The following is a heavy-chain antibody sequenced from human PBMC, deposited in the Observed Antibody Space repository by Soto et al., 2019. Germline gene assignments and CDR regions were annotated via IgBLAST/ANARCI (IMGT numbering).Heavy chain of an antibody. Sequence: ASVKASSKASGYTSTAYYMPWLQKAPGKGLEWMGIITPSGGSTSYAQKFQGRVTMTRDTSTSTVYMELSSLRSEDTAVYYCARAVDTGSSSFYGMDVWGQGTTVTVSS. D-gene: IGHD6-13*01. CDR1: GYTSTAYY. CDR2: ITPSGGST. J-gene: IGHJ6*02. CDR3: ARAVDTGSSSFYGMDV. V-gene: IGHV1-46*01.